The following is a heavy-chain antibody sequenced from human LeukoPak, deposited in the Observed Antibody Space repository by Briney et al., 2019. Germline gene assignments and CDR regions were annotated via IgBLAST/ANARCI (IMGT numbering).Heavy chain of an antibody. CDR2: ISSSSSTI. V-gene: IGHV3-48*01. Sequence: GGSLRLSCAASGFTFSSYSMNWVRQAPGKGLEWVSYISSSSSTIYYAGSVKGRFTISRDNAKNSLYLQMTSLRAEDPAVYYCARAKFDSSRYYYRGFDIWGQGTMVTVSS. J-gene: IGHJ3*02. CDR3: ARAKFDSSRYYYRGFDI. D-gene: IGHD3-22*01. CDR1: GFTFSSYS.